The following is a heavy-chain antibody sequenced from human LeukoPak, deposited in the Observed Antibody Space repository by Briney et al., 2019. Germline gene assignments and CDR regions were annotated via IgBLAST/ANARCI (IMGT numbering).Heavy chain of an antibody. D-gene: IGHD3-22*01. Sequence: SETLSLTCTVSGGSISSSSYYWGWIRQPPGKGLEWIGSIYYSGSTYYNPSLKSRVTISVDTSKNQFSLKLSSVTAADTAVYYCARDLYYYDSSVGYWGQGTLVTVSS. CDR3: ARDLYYYDSSVGY. CDR2: IYYSGST. J-gene: IGHJ4*02. V-gene: IGHV4-39*02. CDR1: GGSISSSSYY.